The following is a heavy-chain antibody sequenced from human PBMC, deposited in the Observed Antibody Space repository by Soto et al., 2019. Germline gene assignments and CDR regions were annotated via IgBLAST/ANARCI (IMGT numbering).Heavy chain of an antibody. J-gene: IGHJ5*02. D-gene: IGHD2-2*01. CDR2: IIPIFGTA. Sequence: GASVKVSCKASGGTFSSYAISWVRQAPGQGLEWMGGIIPIFGTANYAQKFQGRVTITADESTSTAYMELSSLRSEDTAVYYCARGKIVVVPAAAFAPWGQGTLVTVSS. V-gene: IGHV1-69*13. CDR1: GGTFSSYA. CDR3: ARGKIVVVPAAAFAP.